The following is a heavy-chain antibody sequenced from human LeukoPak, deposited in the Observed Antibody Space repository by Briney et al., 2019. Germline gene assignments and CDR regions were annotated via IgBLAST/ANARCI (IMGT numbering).Heavy chain of an antibody. CDR1: GFSFSSHG. Sequence: GGSLRLSCEASGFSFSSHGMHWVRQAPGKGLEWLALMSNDGDNKDYADSVKGRFTISRDNSKNTLYLQMNSLTTEDTALYYCAKDPSSGWYRWSMDVWSQGTTVTVSS. CDR3: AKDPSSGWYRWSMDV. V-gene: IGHV3-30*18. D-gene: IGHD6-19*01. J-gene: IGHJ6*02. CDR2: MSNDGDNK.